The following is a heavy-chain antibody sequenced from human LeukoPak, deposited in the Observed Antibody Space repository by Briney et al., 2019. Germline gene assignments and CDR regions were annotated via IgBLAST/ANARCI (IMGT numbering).Heavy chain of an antibody. V-gene: IGHV3-53*01. D-gene: IGHD3-22*01. CDR1: GFTVSSNY. J-gene: IGHJ5*02. CDR2: IYSGGST. CDR3: ARVYYYDSSGQNWFDP. Sequence: GGSLRFSCAASGFTVSSNYMSWVRQAPGKGLEWVSVIYSGGSTYYADSVEGRFTISRDNSKNTLYLQMNSLRAEDTAVYYCARVYYYDSSGQNWFDPWGQGTLVTVSS.